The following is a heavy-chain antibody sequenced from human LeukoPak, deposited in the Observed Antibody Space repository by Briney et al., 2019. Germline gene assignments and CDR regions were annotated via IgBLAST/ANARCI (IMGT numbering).Heavy chain of an antibody. Sequence: GGSLRLSCAASGFTFSSYAMSWVRQAPGKGLEWVSAISGSGGSTYYADSVKGRFTISRDNSKNTLYLQMNSLRAEDTAVYYCAKGGQDYCSGTSCYPYYYYGMDVWGQGTTVTVSS. CDR2: ISGSGGST. CDR1: GFTFSSYA. D-gene: IGHD2-15*01. J-gene: IGHJ6*02. V-gene: IGHV3-23*01. CDR3: AKGGQDYCSGTSCYPYYYYGMDV.